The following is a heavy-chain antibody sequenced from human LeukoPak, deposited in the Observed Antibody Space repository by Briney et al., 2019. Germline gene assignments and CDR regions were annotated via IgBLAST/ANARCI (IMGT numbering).Heavy chain of an antibody. CDR3: AREMATTKIDY. CDR2: IWYDGSNK. CDR1: GFTFSSYG. Sequence: SGGSLRLSCAASGFTFSSYGMHWVRQAPGKGLEWVAVIWYDGSNKYYADSVKGRFTISRDNSKNTLYLQMNSLRTEDTAVYYCAREMATTKIDYWGQGTLVTVSS. J-gene: IGHJ4*02. V-gene: IGHV3-33*01. D-gene: IGHD5-24*01.